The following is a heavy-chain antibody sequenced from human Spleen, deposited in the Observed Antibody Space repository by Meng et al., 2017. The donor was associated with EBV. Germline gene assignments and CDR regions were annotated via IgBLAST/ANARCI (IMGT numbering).Heavy chain of an antibody. D-gene: IGHD3-22*01. CDR3: ARDLASSGYGGYFDY. Sequence: QGQVGQSGAEVKKPGSSVKVSCKTSGGTFRSDAISWVRQAPGQGLEWMGGLIPLSDAPHYAQKFQGRVTMTRDTSTNTVYMELSSLRSEDTAVYYCARDLASSGYGGYFDYWGQGTLVTVSS. CDR2: LIPLSDAP. V-gene: IGHV1-69*06. CDR1: GGTFRSDA. J-gene: IGHJ4*02.